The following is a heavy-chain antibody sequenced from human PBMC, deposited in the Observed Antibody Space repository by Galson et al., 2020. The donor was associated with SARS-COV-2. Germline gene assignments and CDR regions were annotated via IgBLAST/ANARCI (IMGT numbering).Heavy chain of an antibody. D-gene: IGHD6-19*01. V-gene: IGHV4-31*03. J-gene: IGHJ5*02. CDR2: IYYSGST. Sequence: SVTLAPTCPAPGCLSISTAHYMTWTRHRPGEDVGWIGYIYYSGSTYYNPALKSRLSISVDTSKNQFSLELRSVTAADTAIYYCARGLAVAGHRNWFDPWGRGTLVTVSS. CDR1: GCLSISTAHY. CDR3: ARGLAVAGHRNWFDP.